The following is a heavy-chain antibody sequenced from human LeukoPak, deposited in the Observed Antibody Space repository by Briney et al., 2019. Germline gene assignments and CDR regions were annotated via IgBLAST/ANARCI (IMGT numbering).Heavy chain of an antibody. D-gene: IGHD6-6*01. CDR2: ISSSSYI. CDR3: ARGKSDYSSSPSNFDY. J-gene: IGHJ4*02. V-gene: IGHV3-21*01. Sequence: GGSLRLSCAASGFTFSSNSMSWVRQAPGKGLEWVSSISSSSYIYYADSVKGRFTISRDNAKNSLYLQVNSLRAEDTAVYYCARGKSDYSSSPSNFDYWGQGTLVTVSS. CDR1: GFTFSSNS.